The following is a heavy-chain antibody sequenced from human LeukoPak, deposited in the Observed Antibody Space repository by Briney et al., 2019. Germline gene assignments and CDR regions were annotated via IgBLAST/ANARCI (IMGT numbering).Heavy chain of an antibody. V-gene: IGHV3-23*01. CDR1: GFTFNSYA. J-gene: IGHJ4*02. CDR3: AKDLSDFWSGRNFDY. CDR2: ISGSGDST. D-gene: IGHD3-3*01. Sequence: PGASLRLSCAASGFTFNSYAMSWVRQAPGKGLEWVSGISGSGDSTFHADSVKGRFTISRDNSKNTLYLQMNSLKAGDTAVYYCAKDLSDFWSGRNFDYWGQGTLVTVSS.